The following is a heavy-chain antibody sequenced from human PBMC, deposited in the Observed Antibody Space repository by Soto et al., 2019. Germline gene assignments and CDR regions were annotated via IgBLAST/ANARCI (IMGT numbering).Heavy chain of an antibody. V-gene: IGHV3-9*01. CDR3: AKDKRAVAAHDAFDI. CDR2: ISWNSGSI. J-gene: IGHJ3*02. Sequence: GGSLRLSCAASGLTFDDYAMHWVRQAPGKGLEWVSGISWNSGSIGYADSVKGRFTISRDNAKNSLYLQMNSLRAEDTALYYCAKDKRAVAAHDAFDIWGQGTMVTVSS. D-gene: IGHD6-19*01. CDR1: GLTFDDYA.